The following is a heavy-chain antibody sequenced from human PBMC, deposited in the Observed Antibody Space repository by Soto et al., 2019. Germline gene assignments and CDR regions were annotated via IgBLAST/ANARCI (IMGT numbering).Heavy chain of an antibody. CDR2: ISAYNGNT. CDR1: GYTFTSYG. Sequence: GASVKVSCKASGYTFTSYGINWVRQAPGQGLEWMGWISAYNGNTNYAQKLQGRVTMTTDTSTSTAYMELRSLRSDDTAVYYCAAPASFYGSGSYSSDFDYWGQGTLVTVSS. CDR3: AAPASFYGSGSYSSDFDY. D-gene: IGHD3-10*01. V-gene: IGHV1-18*01. J-gene: IGHJ4*02.